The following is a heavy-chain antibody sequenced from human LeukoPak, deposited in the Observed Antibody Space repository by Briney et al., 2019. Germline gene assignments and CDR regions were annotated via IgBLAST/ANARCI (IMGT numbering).Heavy chain of an antibody. J-gene: IGHJ3*02. V-gene: IGHV1-2*02. CDR2: INPNSGGT. Sequence: GASVKVSCKASGYTFTGYYMHWVRQAPGQGLEWMGWINPNSGGTNYAQKFQGRVTMARDTSISTAYMELRRLRSDDTAVYYCARTIAAPSHDFDIWGQGTMVTVSS. CDR3: ARTIAAPSHDFDI. D-gene: IGHD6-13*01. CDR1: GYTFTGYY.